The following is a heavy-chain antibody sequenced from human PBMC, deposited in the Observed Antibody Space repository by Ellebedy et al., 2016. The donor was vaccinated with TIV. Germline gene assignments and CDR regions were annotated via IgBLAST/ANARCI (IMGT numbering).Heavy chain of an antibody. Sequence: GESLKISCAASGFTFSNYAMSWVRQAPGKGLEWVSAISGSDGSTSYADSVKGRFTISRDNSKNTLYLQMNSLRAEDTAVYYCARVEENLSSPHFDHWGQGTLVTVSS. CDR1: GFTFSNYA. CDR2: ISGSDGST. CDR3: ARVEENLSSPHFDH. D-gene: IGHD2-15*01. J-gene: IGHJ4*02. V-gene: IGHV3-23*01.